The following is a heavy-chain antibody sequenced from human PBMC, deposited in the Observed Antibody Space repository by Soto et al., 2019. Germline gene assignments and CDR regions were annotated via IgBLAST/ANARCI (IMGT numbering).Heavy chain of an antibody. CDR1: GFSFRYYG. D-gene: IGHD4-17*01. V-gene: IGHV3-30*18. CDR3: AKDRRDYGGNIFDY. CDR2: ISYDGSDE. J-gene: IGHJ4*02. Sequence: QVQLVESGGGVVQPGRSLRLSCAASGFSFRYYGMHWVRQAPGKGLEWVALISYDGSDEYYADSVKGRFTISRDNSNNTLYLQMNSPKSEDTAVYYCAKDRRDYGGNIFDYWGQGTGVTVSS.